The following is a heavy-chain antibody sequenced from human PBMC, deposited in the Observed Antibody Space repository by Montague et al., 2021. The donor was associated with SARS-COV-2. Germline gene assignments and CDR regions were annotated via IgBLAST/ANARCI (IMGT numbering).Heavy chain of an antibody. Sequence: SETLSLTCTVSGGSISSSNYYWDWIRQPPGKGLEWIGSIYDSGSTXYNPSLKSRVTISVDTSKNHFSPKLSSVTAADTAVYYCARRGRKLLPVATTIGGFDIWGQGTMVTVSS. D-gene: IGHD5-12*01. J-gene: IGHJ3*02. CDR1: GGSISSSNYY. CDR3: ARRGRKLLPVATTIGGFDI. CDR2: IYDSGST. V-gene: IGHV4-39*02.